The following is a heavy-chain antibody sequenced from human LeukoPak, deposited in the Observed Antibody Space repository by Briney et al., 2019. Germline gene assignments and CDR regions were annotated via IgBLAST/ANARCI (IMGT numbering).Heavy chain of an antibody. CDR3: ARACSGGSCYPAGDYYYYGMDV. V-gene: IGHV3-21*01. D-gene: IGHD2-15*01. J-gene: IGHJ6*04. Sequence: GGSLRLSCAASGFTFGSYSMNWVRQAPGKGLEWVSSISSSSSYIYYADSVKGRFTISRDNAKNSLYLQMNSLRAEDTAVYYCARACSGGSCYPAGDYYYYGMDVWGKGTTVTVSS. CDR2: ISSSSSYI. CDR1: GFTFGSYS.